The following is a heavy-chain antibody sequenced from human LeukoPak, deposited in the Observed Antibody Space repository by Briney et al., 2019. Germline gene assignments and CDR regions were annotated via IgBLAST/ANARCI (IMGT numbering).Heavy chain of an antibody. CDR2: INSDGSST. J-gene: IGHJ1*01. CDR3: AKSPPYSYGWGYFQH. CDR1: GFTFSSYW. D-gene: IGHD5-18*01. V-gene: IGHV3-74*01. Sequence: GGSLRLSCAASGFTFSSYWMHWVRQAPGKGLVWVSRINSDGSSTSYADSVKGRFTISRDNAKNTLYLQMNSLRAEDTAVYYCAKSPPYSYGWGYFQHWGQGTLVTVSS.